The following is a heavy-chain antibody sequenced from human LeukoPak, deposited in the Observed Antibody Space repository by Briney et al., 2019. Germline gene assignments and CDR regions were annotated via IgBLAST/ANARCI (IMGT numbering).Heavy chain of an antibody. V-gene: IGHV6-1*01. Sequence: SQTLSLTRAISGDSVSSNSAAWNWIRQSPSRGLEWLGRTYYRSKWYNDYAVSVKSRITINPDTSKNQFSLQLNSVTPEDTAVYYCARDSSGRVSTGYYYMDVWGKGTTVTVSS. CDR1: GDSVSSNSAA. CDR3: ARDSSGRVSTGYYYMDV. J-gene: IGHJ6*03. CDR2: TYYRSKWYN. D-gene: IGHD6-19*01.